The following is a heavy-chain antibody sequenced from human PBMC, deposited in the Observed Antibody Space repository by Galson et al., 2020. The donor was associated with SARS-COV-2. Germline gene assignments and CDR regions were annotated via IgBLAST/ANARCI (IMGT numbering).Heavy chain of an antibody. CDR2: IKQDGSEK. CDR3: ARGPGYSSGWYSLYFDY. CDR1: GFTFSSYW. D-gene: IGHD6-19*01. V-gene: IGHV3-7*01. J-gene: IGHJ4*02. Sequence: GGSLRLSCAASGFTFSSYWMSWVRQAPGKGLEWVANIKQDGSEKYYVDSVKGRFTISRDNAKNSLYLQMNSLRAEDTAVYYCARGPGYSSGWYSLYFDYWGQGTLVTVSS.